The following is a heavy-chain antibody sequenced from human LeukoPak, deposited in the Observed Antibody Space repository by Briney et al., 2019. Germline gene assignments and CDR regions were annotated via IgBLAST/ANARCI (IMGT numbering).Heavy chain of an antibody. CDR1: GGTFSSYA. D-gene: IGHD2-2*02. J-gene: IGHJ6*02. V-gene: IGHV1-69*01. CDR3: ASRWIYCSSTSCYTGYYGMDV. CDR2: IIPIFGTA. Sequence: GASVKVSCKASGGTFSSYAISWVRQAPGQGLEWMGGIIPIFGTANYAQKFQGRVTITADESTSTAYMELSSLRSEDTAVYYCASRWIYCSSTSCYTGYYGMDVWGQGTTVTVSS.